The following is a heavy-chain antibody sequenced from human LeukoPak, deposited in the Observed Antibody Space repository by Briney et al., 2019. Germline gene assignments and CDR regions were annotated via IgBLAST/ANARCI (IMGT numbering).Heavy chain of an antibody. CDR2: ISSDGSSK. CDR3: ARDLVSYTSSPLH. V-gene: IGHV3-30-3*01. CDR1: GFTFSSDV. J-gene: IGHJ4*02. Sequence: PGRSLRLSCAASGFTFSSDVMHWVRQAPGKGLEWVAVISSDGSSKHYADSVKGRFTIFTDTSKSTLYLQISSPRPEDTAVYYCARDLVSYTSSPLHWGQGTLVTVSS. D-gene: IGHD6-6*01.